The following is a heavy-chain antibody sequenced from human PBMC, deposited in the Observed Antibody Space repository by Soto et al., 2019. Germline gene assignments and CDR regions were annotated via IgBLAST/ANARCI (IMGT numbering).Heavy chain of an antibody. CDR3: ASSSPLGYCSSTSCYTDGWGNWFDP. V-gene: IGHV4-31*03. CDR2: IYYSGST. J-gene: IGHJ5*02. D-gene: IGHD2-2*02. CDR1: GGSISSGGYY. Sequence: SETLSLTCTVSGGSISSGGYYWSWIRQHPGKGLEWIGYIYYSGSTYYNPSLKSRVTISVDTSKNQFSLKLSSVTAADTAVYYCASSSPLGYCSSTSCYTDGWGNWFDPWGQGTLVTVSS.